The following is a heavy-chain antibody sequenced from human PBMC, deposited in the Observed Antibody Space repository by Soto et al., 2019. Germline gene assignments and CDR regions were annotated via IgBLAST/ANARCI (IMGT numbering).Heavy chain of an antibody. D-gene: IGHD3-22*01. Sequence: QVQLVESGGGVVQPGRSLRLSCAASGFTFSSYGMHWVRQAPGKGLEWVAVISYEASNKYYADSVKGRFTISRDNSKNTLYLQMNSLRAEDTAVYYCAKALDSSGQYGMDVWGQGTTVTVSS. J-gene: IGHJ6*02. CDR1: GFTFSSYG. CDR3: AKALDSSGQYGMDV. V-gene: IGHV3-30*18. CDR2: ISYEASNK.